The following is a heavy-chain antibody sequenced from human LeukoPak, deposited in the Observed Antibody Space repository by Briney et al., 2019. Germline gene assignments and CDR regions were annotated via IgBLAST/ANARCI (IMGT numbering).Heavy chain of an antibody. CDR2: ITSSSSTI. CDR3: ARGVPRYYESSGYEDDAFDI. J-gene: IGHJ3*02. CDR1: GFTFSSYS. Sequence: GGSLRLSCAASGFTFSSYSMNWVRQAPGKGLEWVSYITSSSSTIYYADSVKGRFTISRDNAKNSVYLQMNSLRDEDTAAYYCARGVPRYYESSGYEDDAFDIWGQGTMVTVSS. V-gene: IGHV3-48*02. D-gene: IGHD3-22*01.